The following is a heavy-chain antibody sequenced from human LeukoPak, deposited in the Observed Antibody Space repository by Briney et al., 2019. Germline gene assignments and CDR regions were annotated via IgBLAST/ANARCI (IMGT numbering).Heavy chain of an antibody. CDR1: GGSSSSYY. Sequence: PSETLTLTCTVSGGSSSSYYWSWIRQPPGKELEWIGYIYYSGSTHYNPSLKSRVTISVDTSKNQFSLKLSSVTAADTAVYYCARYRRVYCSGGSCFRYFDLWGRGTLVTVSS. V-gene: IGHV4-59*01. CDR3: ARYRRVYCSGGSCFRYFDL. CDR2: IYYSGST. D-gene: IGHD2-15*01. J-gene: IGHJ2*01.